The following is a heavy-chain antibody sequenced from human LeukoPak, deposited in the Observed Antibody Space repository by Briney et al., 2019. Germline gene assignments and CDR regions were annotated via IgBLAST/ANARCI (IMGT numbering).Heavy chain of an antibody. CDR1: GGSLSSSNYD. CDR3: ARHVDSSGWYRSYFDY. CDR2: IYNSGST. J-gene: IGHJ4*02. Sequence: SETLSLTSTVSGGSLSSSNYDWGWIRQPPRKGLEWIGSIYNSGSTYHNPSLKSRVTISVDTSKNQFSLKLSSVTAADTAVYYCARHVDSSGWYRSYFDYWGQGTLVSVSS. V-gene: IGHV4-39*01. D-gene: IGHD6-19*01.